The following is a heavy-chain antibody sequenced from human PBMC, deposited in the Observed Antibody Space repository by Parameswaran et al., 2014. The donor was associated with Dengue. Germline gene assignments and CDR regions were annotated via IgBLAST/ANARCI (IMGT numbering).Heavy chain of an antibody. J-gene: IGHJ3*02. V-gene: IGHV3-74*01. CDR3: TTPILNDYDAFDI. Sequence: VRQAPGKGLVWVSRINSDGSSTSYADSVKGRFTISRDNAKNTLYLQMNSLRAEDTAVYYCTTPILNDYDAFDIWGQGTMVTVSS. CDR2: INSDGSST. D-gene: IGHD4-11*01.